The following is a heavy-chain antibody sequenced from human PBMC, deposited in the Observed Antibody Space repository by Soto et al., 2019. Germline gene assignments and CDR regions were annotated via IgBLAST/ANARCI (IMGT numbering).Heavy chain of an antibody. V-gene: IGHV4-59*12. CDR3: ARSVAVPGAHIDY. D-gene: IGHD6-19*01. J-gene: IGHJ4*02. Sequence: SETLSLTCSVSGGSISGSYWSWIRQSPGKGLEWLGDVYYTGSTNYSPSLRSRVTISVDTSKNEFCLRLSSVTAADTAVYFCARSVAVPGAHIDYWGQGTQVTVSS. CDR1: GGSISGSY. CDR2: VYYTGST.